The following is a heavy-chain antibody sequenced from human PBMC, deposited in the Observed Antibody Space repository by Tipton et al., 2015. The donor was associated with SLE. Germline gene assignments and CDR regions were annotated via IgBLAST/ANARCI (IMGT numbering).Heavy chain of an antibody. CDR2: ISAYNGNT. CDR3: ARGGDFWSGYYRCYYYYYMDV. V-gene: IGHV1-18*01. D-gene: IGHD3-3*01. Sequence: QSGAEVKKPGASVKVSCKASGYTFTSYGISWVRQAPGQGLEWMGWISAYNGNTNYAQKLQGRVTMTTDTSTSTAYMELRSLRSDDTAVYYCARGGDFWSGYYRCYYYYYMDVWGKGTTVTVSS. J-gene: IGHJ6*03. CDR1: GYTFTSYG.